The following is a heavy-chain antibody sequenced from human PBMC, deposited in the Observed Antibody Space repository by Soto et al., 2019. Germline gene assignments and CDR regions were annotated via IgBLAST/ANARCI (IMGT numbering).Heavy chain of an antibody. J-gene: IGHJ5*02. Sequence: PSETLSLTCTVPGGSISSYYWSWIRQPPGKRLKWIGYIYYSGSTNYNPSLKSRVTISVDTSKNQFSLKLSSVTAADTAVYYCARRLGYCSSTSCYHNWFDPWGQGTLVTVSS. CDR1: GGSISSYY. CDR2: IYYSGST. D-gene: IGHD2-2*01. V-gene: IGHV4-59*01. CDR3: ARRLGYCSSTSCYHNWFDP.